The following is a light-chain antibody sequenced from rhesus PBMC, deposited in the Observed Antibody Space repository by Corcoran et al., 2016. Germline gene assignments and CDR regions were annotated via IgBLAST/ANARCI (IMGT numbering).Light chain of an antibody. V-gene: IGKV1-43*02. J-gene: IGKJ2*01. CDR1: QGISTS. CDR2: AAS. Sequence: DIQMTQSPSSLSASVGDRVPLPCRASQGISTSLNWYQQKPGKPPNRQIYAASSLESGVPSRFSGSGSGTDFTLTIRSLQPADFATDNGLQYNSDPCSFGQGTKVEIK. CDR3: LQYNSDPCS.